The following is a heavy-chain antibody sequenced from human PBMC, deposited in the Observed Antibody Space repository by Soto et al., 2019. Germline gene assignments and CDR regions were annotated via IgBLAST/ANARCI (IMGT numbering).Heavy chain of an antibody. Sequence: GGSLRLSCAASGFTFSSYSMNWVRQAPGKGLEWVSYISSSSSTIYYADSVKGRFTISRDNAKNSLYLQMNSLRAKDTAVYYCARGGRFLEWLYYFDYWGQGTLVTVSS. J-gene: IGHJ4*02. V-gene: IGHV3-48*01. CDR3: ARGGRFLEWLYYFDY. CDR1: GFTFSSYS. CDR2: ISSSSSTI. D-gene: IGHD3-3*01.